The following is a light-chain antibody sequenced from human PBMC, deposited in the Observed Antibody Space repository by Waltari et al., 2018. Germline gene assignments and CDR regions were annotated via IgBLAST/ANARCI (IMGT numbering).Light chain of an antibody. V-gene: IGKV3-15*01. CDR2: GAS. CDR1: QSICSN. Sequence: DIVMTQSPATLSVSPGERATLSCRASQSICSNLAWYQHKPGQAPRFLIYGASTRATGIPARFSGSGSGTEFTLTISSLQSADFAVYYCQQYNNWPETFGQGTKVEIK. J-gene: IGKJ1*01. CDR3: QQYNNWPET.